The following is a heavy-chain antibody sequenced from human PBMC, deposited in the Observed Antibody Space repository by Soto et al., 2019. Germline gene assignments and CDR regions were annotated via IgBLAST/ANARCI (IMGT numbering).Heavy chain of an antibody. CDR1: GGSISSGDYY. V-gene: IGHV4-30-4*01. CDR2: IYYSGST. J-gene: IGHJ3*02. Sequence: SETLSLTCTVSGGSISSGDYYWSWIRQPPGKGLEWIGYIYYSGSTYYNPSLKSRVTISVDTSKNQFSLKLSSVTAADTAVYYCARAWYYDSSGYHVVDAFDIWGQGTMVTVSS. CDR3: ARAWYYDSSGYHVVDAFDI. D-gene: IGHD3-22*01.